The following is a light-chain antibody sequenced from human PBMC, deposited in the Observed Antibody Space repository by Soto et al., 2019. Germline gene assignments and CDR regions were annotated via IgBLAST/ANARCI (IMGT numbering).Light chain of an antibody. CDR2: GAS. V-gene: IGKV3-15*01. CDR1: QSVSSN. Sequence: EIVVAQAPATLSVSPGERATLSCRASQSVSSNLAWYQQKPGQAPRLLIYGASTRATGIPARFSGSGSGTEFTLTISSLQSEDFAVYYCQQYDNWPPITFGQGTRLEIK. J-gene: IGKJ5*01. CDR3: QQYDNWPPIT.